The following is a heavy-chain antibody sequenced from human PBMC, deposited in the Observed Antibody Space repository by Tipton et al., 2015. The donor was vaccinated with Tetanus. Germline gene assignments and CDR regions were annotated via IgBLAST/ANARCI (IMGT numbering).Heavy chain of an antibody. D-gene: IGHD1-26*01. V-gene: IGHV1-69*01. CDR3: ARGGSYLGIYYYYAMDV. CDR2: IIPSLGST. CDR1: GDTFSSHA. J-gene: IGHJ6*01. Sequence: QSGAEVKKPGSSVKVSCKASGDTFSSHAISWMRQAPGQGLEWMGGIIPSLGSTTYAPKFQGRITITADEVTTTAYMEVSSLTSEDTAVFYCARGGSYLGIYYYYAMDVWGQGTTVTVSS.